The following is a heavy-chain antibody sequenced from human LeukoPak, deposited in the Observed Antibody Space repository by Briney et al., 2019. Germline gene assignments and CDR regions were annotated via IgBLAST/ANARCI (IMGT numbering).Heavy chain of an antibody. CDR2: ISDSGGIT. CDR1: GFAFSSQA. D-gene: IGHD3-10*02. Sequence: GGSLRLSCAASGFAFSSQAMGWVRQAPGKGLEWVSVISDSGGITYYAGSVKGRFTISRDNSKNTLFLQMNSLRAEDTALYYCAKDLHYFVAMDVWGQGTAVTVSS. V-gene: IGHV3-23*01. J-gene: IGHJ6*02. CDR3: AKDLHYFVAMDV.